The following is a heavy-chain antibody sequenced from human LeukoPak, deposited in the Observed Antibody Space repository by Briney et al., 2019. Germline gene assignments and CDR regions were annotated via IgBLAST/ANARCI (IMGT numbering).Heavy chain of an antibody. J-gene: IGHJ6*02. CDR3: ASSARYDILTGYLPDYYYYGMDV. D-gene: IGHD3-9*01. CDR2: IYYSGST. CDR1: GDSINSLDL. V-gene: IGHV4-59*11. Sequence: SETLSLTCTVSGDSINSLDLWSWVRQPPGKGLEWIGYIYYSGSTNYNPSLKSRVTISVDTSKNQFSLKLSSVTAADTAVYYCASSARYDILTGYLPDYYYYGMDVWGQGTTVTVSS.